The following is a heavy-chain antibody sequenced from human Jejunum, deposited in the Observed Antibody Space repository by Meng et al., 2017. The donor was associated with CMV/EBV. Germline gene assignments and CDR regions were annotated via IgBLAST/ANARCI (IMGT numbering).Heavy chain of an antibody. J-gene: IGHJ4*02. D-gene: IGHD2-8*01. CDR2: ITGSGGNT. Sequence: CSASGFTFSSHSMSWVRQAPGKGLKWVASITGSGGNTYYADSVKGRFTISRDNSKNTLYLQMNSLRAEDTAVYYCARGRLTGYFDYWGQGTLVTVSS. CDR1: GFTFSSHS. V-gene: IGHV3-23*01. CDR3: ARGRLTGYFDY.